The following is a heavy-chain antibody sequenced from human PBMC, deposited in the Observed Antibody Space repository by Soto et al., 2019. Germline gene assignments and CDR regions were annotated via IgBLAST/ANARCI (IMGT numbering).Heavy chain of an antibody. CDR2: ISDSGVST. J-gene: IGHJ4*02. CDR1: GFTFSSYA. Sequence: EVQLLESGGGLVQPGGSLRLSCAASGFTFSSYAMSWVRQAPGKGLEWVSSISDSGVSTYYAESVKGRFTISRDNSKNALYLQMNSLRAEDTAVHYCAKGSHIVVVTATCFDYWGKGTLVTVSS. V-gene: IGHV3-23*01. D-gene: IGHD2-21*02. CDR3: AKGSHIVVVTATCFDY.